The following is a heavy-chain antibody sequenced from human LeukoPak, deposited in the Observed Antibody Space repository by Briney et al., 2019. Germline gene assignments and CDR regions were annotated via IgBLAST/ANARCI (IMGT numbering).Heavy chain of an antibody. CDR1: GGTFSNYG. CDR3: ARAAGWIQLWSEFDP. D-gene: IGHD5-18*01. J-gene: IGHJ5*02. V-gene: IGHV1-69*13. CDR2: ILPIFGTA. Sequence: ASVKVSCKASGGTFSNYGISWVRQAPGQGLEWMGAILPIFGTANYAQNFQGRVTITADESTSTAYMELSSLRSDDTAVYYCARAAGWIQLWSEFDPWGQGTLVTVSS.